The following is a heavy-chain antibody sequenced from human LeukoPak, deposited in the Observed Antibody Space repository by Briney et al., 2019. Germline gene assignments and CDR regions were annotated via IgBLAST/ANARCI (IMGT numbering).Heavy chain of an antibody. J-gene: IGHJ4*02. Sequence: KPSETLSLTCTVSGGSISSSSDYWGWTRQPPGMALEWIGSLYYSGRTYYNPSLKGRVTISVDTSKNQVSLKLSYVTAADTAVYYCATHRGLRYFDYWGQATLVTVSS. CDR1: GGSISSSSDY. CDR2: LYYSGRT. V-gene: IGHV4-39*01. CDR3: ATHRGLRYFDY. D-gene: IGHD3/OR15-3a*01.